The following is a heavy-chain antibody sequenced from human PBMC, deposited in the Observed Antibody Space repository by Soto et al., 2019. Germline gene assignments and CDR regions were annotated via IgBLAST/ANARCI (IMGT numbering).Heavy chain of an antibody. V-gene: IGHV3-53*04. CDR1: GFTVSSNY. CDR2: IYSGGTT. D-gene: IGHD2-15*01. CDR3: ARVITAPGIWGAFEM. Sequence: VQLVESGGGLVQPGGSLRLSCAAFGFTVSSNYMSWVRQAPGKGLEWVSVIYSGGTTYYADSVKGRFTISRHNSKNTLYLQMNRLRAEDTAGYYFARVITAPGIWGAFEMWGQAKMVTVSS. J-gene: IGHJ3*02.